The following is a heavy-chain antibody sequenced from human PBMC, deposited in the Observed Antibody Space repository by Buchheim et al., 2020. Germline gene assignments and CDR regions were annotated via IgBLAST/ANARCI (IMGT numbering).Heavy chain of an antibody. Sequence: EVQLVESGGGLVKPGGSLRLSCAASGFTFSSYSMNWVRQAPGKGLEWVSSISSSSSYIYYADSVKGRFTISRDNAKNSLYLQMNSLRAEDTAVYYCARDGRSSGWYPAEYFQHWGQGTL. V-gene: IGHV3-21*01. CDR2: ISSSSSYI. D-gene: IGHD6-19*01. J-gene: IGHJ1*01. CDR3: ARDGRSSGWYPAEYFQH. CDR1: GFTFSSYS.